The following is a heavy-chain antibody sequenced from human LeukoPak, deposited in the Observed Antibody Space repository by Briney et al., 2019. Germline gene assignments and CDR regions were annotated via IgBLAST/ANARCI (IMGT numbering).Heavy chain of an antibody. CDR1: GFTFSSYA. J-gene: IGHJ4*02. Sequence: PGGSLRLSCAASGFTFSSYAMSWVRQAPGKGLEWVSAISGSGGSTYYADSVKGRFTTSRDNSKNTLYLQMNSLRAEDTAVYYCAKDVGMPYSSGWYGDYWGQGTPVTVSS. D-gene: IGHD6-19*01. CDR2: ISGSGGST. CDR3: AKDVGMPYSSGWYGDY. V-gene: IGHV3-23*01.